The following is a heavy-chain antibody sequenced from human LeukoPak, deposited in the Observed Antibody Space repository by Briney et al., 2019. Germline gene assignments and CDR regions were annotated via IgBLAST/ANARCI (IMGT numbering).Heavy chain of an antibody. CDR1: GGSLSSYY. V-gene: IGHV4-59*08. Sequence: SETLSLTCTVSGGSLSSYYWSWIRQPPGKGLEWIGHIYYTGSTIYNPSLKSRVTMSVDTSRNQFSLRLSTVTAADTAVYYCARHETASRGYYYGIDVWGQGTTVTVSS. CDR2: IYYTGST. CDR3: ARHETASRGYYYGIDV. D-gene: IGHD1-1*01. J-gene: IGHJ6*02.